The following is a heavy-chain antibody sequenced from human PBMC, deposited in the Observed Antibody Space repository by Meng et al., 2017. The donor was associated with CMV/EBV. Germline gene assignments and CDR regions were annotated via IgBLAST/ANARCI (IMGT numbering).Heavy chain of an antibody. Sequence: GESLKISCAASGFTFRSYAIHWVRQAPGKGLEWVAVISSDGSKAYYADSVRGRFTISRDNSKNTLHLQMVSLRAEDTAVYYCARPYCTSPRCWLYYYGLDVWGQGTTVTVSS. CDR2: ISSDGSKA. D-gene: IGHD2-8*01. V-gene: IGHV3-30-3*01. CDR1: GFTFRSYA. CDR3: ARPYCTSPRCWLYYYGLDV. J-gene: IGHJ6*02.